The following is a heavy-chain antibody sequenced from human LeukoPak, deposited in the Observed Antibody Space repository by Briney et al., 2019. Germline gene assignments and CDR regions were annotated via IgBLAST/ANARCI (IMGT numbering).Heavy chain of an antibody. V-gene: IGHV5-51*01. CDR3: ARSVPPWLGDH. CDR2: IYPSDSDI. D-gene: IGHD5-18*01. CDR1: GYSFTNYW. J-gene: IGHJ5*02. Sequence: GESLKISFKGSGYSFTNYWIGWVRQMPGKGLEWMGIIYPSDSDIRYSPSFQGQVTISADKSISTAYLQWRSLKSSDTAIYYCARSVPPWLGDHWGQGTLVTVSS.